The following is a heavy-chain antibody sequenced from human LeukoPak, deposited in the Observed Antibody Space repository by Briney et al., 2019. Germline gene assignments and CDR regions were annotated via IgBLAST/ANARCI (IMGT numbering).Heavy chain of an antibody. Sequence: SETLSLTCTVSGGSIRSSYYYWGWIRQPPGKGLEWIGSIYDSGSTYYNPSLKSRVTISVDTSKNQFSLKLNSVTAADTALYYCARGTVEYTNSPPVFDYWGQATLVTVSS. CDR2: IYDSGST. CDR3: ARGTVEYTNSPPVFDY. J-gene: IGHJ4*02. V-gene: IGHV4-39*01. CDR1: GGSIRSSYYY. D-gene: IGHD6-6*01.